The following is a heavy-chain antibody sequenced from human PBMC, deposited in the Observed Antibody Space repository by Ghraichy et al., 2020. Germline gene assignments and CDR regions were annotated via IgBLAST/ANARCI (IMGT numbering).Heavy chain of an antibody. CDR1: GFTFNPYC. D-gene: IGHD4/OR15-4a*01. CDR2: INDNAKER. V-gene: IGHV3-7*03. CDR3: ARVPTYGALDY. J-gene: IGHJ4*02. Sequence: GGSLRLSCAASGFTFNPYCMTWVRQAPGKGLEWVSNINDNAKERYYVDSVKGRFTISRDNAKNSLYLQMNSLRVEDTAVYYCARVPTYGALDYWGQGILVTVSS.